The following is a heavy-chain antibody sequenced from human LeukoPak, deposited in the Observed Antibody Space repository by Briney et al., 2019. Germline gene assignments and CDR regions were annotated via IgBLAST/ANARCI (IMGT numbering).Heavy chain of an antibody. CDR1: GFTFNSFA. CDR2: ISYDGSNK. J-gene: IGHJ4*02. CDR3: ARGGAVVTAILYFDY. D-gene: IGHD2-21*02. Sequence: GGSLRLSCAASGFTFNSFAIHWVRQAPGKGLEWVAVISYDGSNKYYADSVKGRFTISRDNSKNTLYLQMNSLRAEDTAVYYCARGGAVVTAILYFDYWGQGTLVTVSS. V-gene: IGHV3-30*04.